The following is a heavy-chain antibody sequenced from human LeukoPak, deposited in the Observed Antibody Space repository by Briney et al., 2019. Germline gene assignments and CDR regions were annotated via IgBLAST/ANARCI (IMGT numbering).Heavy chain of an antibody. CDR3: AKELDSSGYFDY. CDR2: ISGSGGST. V-gene: IGHV3-23*01. J-gene: IGHJ4*02. CDR1: GFTFSNYD. D-gene: IGHD3-22*01. Sequence: GGSLRLSCAASGFTFSNYDMSWVRQAPGKGLEWVSGISGSGGSTYHADSVKGRFTTSRDNSKNTLYLQMNSLRAEDTAVYYCAKELDSSGYFDYWGQGTLVTVSS.